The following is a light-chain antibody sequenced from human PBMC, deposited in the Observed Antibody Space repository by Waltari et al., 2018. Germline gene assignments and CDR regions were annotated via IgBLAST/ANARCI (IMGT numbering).Light chain of an antibody. Sequence: SYVLTQPPSVSVAPGQPARITCGGNNIGSKSVHWYQQRSGQTPLLVVYDDSDRPSGIPERVSGSNSGNTATLTINSVEAGDEADYYCQVWDTASDEYVFGPGTKVTVL. CDR2: DDS. CDR3: QVWDTASDEYV. CDR1: NIGSKS. J-gene: IGLJ1*01. V-gene: IGLV3-21*02.